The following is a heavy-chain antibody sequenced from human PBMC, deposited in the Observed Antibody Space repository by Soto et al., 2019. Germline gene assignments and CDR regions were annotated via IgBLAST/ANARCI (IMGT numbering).Heavy chain of an antibody. CDR3: VRDDRAGYFQH. CDR2: ISSSSRTT. J-gene: IGHJ1*01. CDR1: GFTFSSYS. V-gene: IGHV3-48*02. Sequence: EVQLVESGGGLVQPGGSLRLSCAASGFTFSSYSMNWVRQAPGKGLEWVSYISSSSRTTYYADSVKGRFTISRDNAKNSLYLQMTSLRDEDTAVYYCVRDDRAGYFQHCVQGTLVTVSS.